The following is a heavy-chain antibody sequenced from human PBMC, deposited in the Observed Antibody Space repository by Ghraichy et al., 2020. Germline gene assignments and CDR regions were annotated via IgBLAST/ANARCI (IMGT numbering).Heavy chain of an antibody. Sequence: GGSLRLSCAASGFTFSRYDMTWVRQAPGKGLEWVSAISISGDGTTYADSVKGRFTISIDNSKNTLYVQMNNLRAEDTAVSYCAKSRGNWYFDYWGQGTLVTVSS. J-gene: IGHJ4*02. CDR2: ISISGDGT. CDR1: GFTFSRYD. D-gene: IGHD5-24*01. CDR3: AKSRGNWYFDY. V-gene: IGHV3-23*01.